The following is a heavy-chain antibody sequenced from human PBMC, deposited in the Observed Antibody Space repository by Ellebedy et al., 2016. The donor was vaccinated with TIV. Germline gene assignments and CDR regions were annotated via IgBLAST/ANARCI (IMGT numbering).Heavy chain of an antibody. Sequence: GGSLRLXCAASRLTFSIFGLHWVRQAPGKGLEWVAIISSDGTNKYYADSVRGRFTISRDNSKSTLYLQMDSLRAEDTAVYYCAKDESDGELPRPFDYWGQGTLVTVSS. D-gene: IGHD1-26*01. CDR1: RLTFSIFG. J-gene: IGHJ4*02. V-gene: IGHV3-30*18. CDR3: AKDESDGELPRPFDY. CDR2: ISSDGTNK.